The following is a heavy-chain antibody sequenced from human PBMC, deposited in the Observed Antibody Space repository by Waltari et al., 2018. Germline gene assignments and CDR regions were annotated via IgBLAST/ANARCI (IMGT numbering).Heavy chain of an antibody. CDR2: IYPGGDT. Sequence: QLHLQESGPGLLKPSETLSLTAAVSGYSLSGGHFWGWIRQPPGKGLEWIGSIYPGGDTYFNPSLKSRVTISVDKSKNQYSLNLRSMTAADTAVYYCARRGRLSSYFFDYWGQGTLVTVSS. D-gene: IGHD2-15*01. CDR3: ARRGRLSSYFFDY. V-gene: IGHV4-38-2*01. CDR1: GYSLSGGHF. J-gene: IGHJ4*02.